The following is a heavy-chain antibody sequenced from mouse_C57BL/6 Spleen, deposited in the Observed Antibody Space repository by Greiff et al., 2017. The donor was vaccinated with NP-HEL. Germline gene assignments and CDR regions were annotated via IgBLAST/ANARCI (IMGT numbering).Heavy chain of an antibody. J-gene: IGHJ3*01. CDR2: LRSKSSNYAT. D-gene: IGHD2-4*01. CDR3: VREGDDYDGFAY. V-gene: IGHV10-3*01. Sequence: EVQLVESGGGLVQPKGSLKLSCAASGFTFNTYAMHWVRQAPGKGLEWVARLRSKSSNYATYYADSVKDRFTISRDDSQSMLYLQMNNLKTEDTAMYYCVREGDDYDGFAYWGQGTLVTVSA. CDR1: GFTFNTYA.